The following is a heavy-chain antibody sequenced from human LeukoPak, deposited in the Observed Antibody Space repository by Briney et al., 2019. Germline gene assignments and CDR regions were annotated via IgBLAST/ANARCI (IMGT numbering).Heavy chain of an antibody. V-gene: IGHV1-2*02. D-gene: IGHD2-15*01. CDR1: GYTFTGYY. CDR3: ARPPKYCSGGSCYSN. J-gene: IGHJ4*02. Sequence: ASVKVSCKASGYTFTGYYMHWVRQAPGQGLEWMGWINPNSGGTNYAQKFQGRVTMTRDTSISTAYMELSRLRSDDTAVYYCARPPKYCSGGSCYSNWGQGTPVTVSS. CDR2: INPNSGGT.